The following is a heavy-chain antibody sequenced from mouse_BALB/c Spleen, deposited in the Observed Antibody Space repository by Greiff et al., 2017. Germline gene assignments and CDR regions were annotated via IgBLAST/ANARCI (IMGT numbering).Heavy chain of an antibody. J-gene: IGHJ3*01. D-gene: IGHD2-4*01. CDR3: TSMITTAY. V-gene: IGHV1S81*02. Sequence: VQLQQSGAELVKPGASVKLSCKASGYTFTSYYMYWVKQRPGQGLEWIGGINPSNGGTNFNEKFKSKATLTVDKSSSTAYMQLSSLTSEDSAVYYCTSMITTAYWGQGTLVTVSA. CDR2: INPSNGGT. CDR1: GYTFTSYY.